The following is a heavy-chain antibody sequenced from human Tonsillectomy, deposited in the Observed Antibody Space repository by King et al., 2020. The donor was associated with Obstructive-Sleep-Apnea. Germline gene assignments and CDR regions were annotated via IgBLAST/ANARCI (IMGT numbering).Heavy chain of an antibody. Sequence: LQLQESGPGLVKPSETLSLTCTVSGFSSRTSMYYGGGMRQPPVKWLEWIGSIYYSGNTYYNPSLKSRVTISVDTSKNQFSLKLSSVTAADTAVYYCARGWGSFDYWGQGTLVTVSS. D-gene: IGHD3-16*01. V-gene: IGHV4-39*07. CDR2: IYYSGNT. CDR3: ARGWGSFDY. CDR1: GFSSRTSMYY. J-gene: IGHJ4*02.